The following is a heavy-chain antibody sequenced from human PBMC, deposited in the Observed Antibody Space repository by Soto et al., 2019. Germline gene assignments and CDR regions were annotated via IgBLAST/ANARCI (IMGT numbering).Heavy chain of an antibody. Sequence: ASVKVSRKASGYTFTSYDINWVRQATGQGLEWMGWMNPNSGNTGYAQKFQGRVTMTRNTSISTAYMELNSLRSEDTAVYYCAVLWFGEPYYYYGMDVWGQGTTVTVSS. V-gene: IGHV1-8*01. CDR2: MNPNSGNT. J-gene: IGHJ6*02. CDR1: GYTFTSYD. CDR3: AVLWFGEPYYYYGMDV. D-gene: IGHD3-10*01.